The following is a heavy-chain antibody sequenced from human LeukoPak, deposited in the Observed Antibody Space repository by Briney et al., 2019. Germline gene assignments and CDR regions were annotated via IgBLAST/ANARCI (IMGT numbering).Heavy chain of an antibody. V-gene: IGHV4-39*01. J-gene: IGHJ6*02. D-gene: IGHD6-13*01. CDR1: GGSISSSSYY. Sequence: PSETLSLTCTVSGGSISSSSYYWGWIRQPPGKGLEWIGSIYYSGSTYYNPSLKSRVTISVDTSKNQFSLKLSSVTAADTAVYYCARHPDAHGGGSSWYLLAPKGTDYYYYGMDVWGQGTTVTVSS. CDR2: IYYSGST. CDR3: ARHPDAHGGGSSWYLLAPKGTDYYYYGMDV.